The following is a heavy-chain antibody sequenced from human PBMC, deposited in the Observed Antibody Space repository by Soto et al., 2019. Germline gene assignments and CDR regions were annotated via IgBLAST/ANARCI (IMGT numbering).Heavy chain of an antibody. Sequence: EVQLVQSGAEVKKPGESLKISCKASGFSFTSYWIGWVRQMPGKGLEWMGIIYPGDSDTRYTPSFQGQVTISADKSINTAYLQWSSLKASDTAMYYCARRLASTIPHSFDIWGQGTMVTVSS. D-gene: IGHD1-1*01. CDR3: ARRLASTIPHSFDI. CDR2: IYPGDSDT. J-gene: IGHJ3*02. CDR1: GFSFTSYW. V-gene: IGHV5-51*01.